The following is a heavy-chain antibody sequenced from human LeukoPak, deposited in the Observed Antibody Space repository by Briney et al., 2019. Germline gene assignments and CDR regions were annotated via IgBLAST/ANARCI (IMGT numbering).Heavy chain of an antibody. CDR1: GGSISGGGYS. CDR2: IYHSGST. Sequence: SETLSLTCAVSGGSISGGGYSWSWIRQPPGKGLEWIGYIYHSGSTYYNPSLKSRVTISVDRSKNQFSLKLSSVTATDTAVYYCARGGYYYYGMDVWGQGTTVTVSS. CDR3: ARGGYYYYGMDV. V-gene: IGHV4-30-2*01. D-gene: IGHD3-16*01. J-gene: IGHJ6*02.